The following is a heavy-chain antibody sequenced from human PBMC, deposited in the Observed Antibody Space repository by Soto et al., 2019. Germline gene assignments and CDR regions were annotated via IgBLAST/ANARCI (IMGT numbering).Heavy chain of an antibody. CDR2: INSDGSSI. D-gene: IGHD6-19*01. J-gene: IGHJ4*02. V-gene: IGHV3-74*01. CDR3: ARETGYSSGWRQDY. Sequence: EVQLVESGGGLVQPGGSLRLSCAASGFTFSSYWMHCVRQAPGKGLVWVSRINSDGSSISYADSVKGRFTISRDNAKNTLYLQMNSLRVEDTAVYYCARETGYSSGWRQDYWGQGTLVAVSS. CDR1: GFTFSSYW.